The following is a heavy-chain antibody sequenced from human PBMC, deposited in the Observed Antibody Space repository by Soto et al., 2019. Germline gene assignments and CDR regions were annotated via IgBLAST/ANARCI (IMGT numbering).Heavy chain of an antibody. Sequence: EVQLLESGGGLVQPGGSLRLSCAASGFTFSSYAMSWVRQAPGKGLEWVSGIGGSGAGTNYADSVKGRFTISRDNTKNALYPQKRSMKAEDTAVSYCARGGGIAVAGTHLDYWGQGTLVTVSS. D-gene: IGHD6-19*01. V-gene: IGHV3-23*01. J-gene: IGHJ4*02. CDR1: GFTFSSYA. CDR3: ARGGGIAVAGTHLDY. CDR2: IGGSGAGT.